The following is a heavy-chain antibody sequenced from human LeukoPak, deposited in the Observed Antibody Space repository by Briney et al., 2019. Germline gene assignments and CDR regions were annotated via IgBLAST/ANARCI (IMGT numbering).Heavy chain of an antibody. CDR2: IYTSGST. V-gene: IGHV4-4*07. Sequence: PSETLSLTCAVYGGSFSSYYWSWIRQPAGKGLEWIGRIYTSGSTNYNPSLKSRVTMSVDTSKNQFSLKLSSVTAADTAVYYCARDRVAGAFDIWGQGTMVTVSS. CDR3: ARDRVAGAFDI. J-gene: IGHJ3*02. CDR1: GGSFSSYY. D-gene: IGHD6-19*01.